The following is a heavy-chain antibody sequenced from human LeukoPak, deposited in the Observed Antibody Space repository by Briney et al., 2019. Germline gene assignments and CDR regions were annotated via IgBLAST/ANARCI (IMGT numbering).Heavy chain of an antibody. V-gene: IGHV4-61*02. J-gene: IGHJ6*03. D-gene: IGHD3-3*01. CDR3: ARDSGVVNYYYYYYMDV. CDR1: GGSISSGSYY. Sequence: SETLSLTCTVSGGSISSGSYYWSWIRQPAGKGLEWIGRIYTSGSTNYNPSLKSRVTISVDTSKNQFSLKLSSVTAADTAVYYCARDSGVVNYYYYYYMDVWGKGTTVTISS. CDR2: IYTSGST.